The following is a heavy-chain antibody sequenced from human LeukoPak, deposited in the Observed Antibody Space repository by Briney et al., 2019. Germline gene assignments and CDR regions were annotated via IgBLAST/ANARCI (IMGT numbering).Heavy chain of an antibody. V-gene: IGHV3-21*01. Sequence: GGSLRLSCAASGFTFSSYSMNWVRQAPGKGLEWVSSISTSSSYIYYADSVKGRFTISRDNAKNTLYLQMNSLRAEDTALYYCARGGAYSNYPFDYWGQGTLVTVSS. J-gene: IGHJ4*02. CDR3: ARGGAYSNYPFDY. D-gene: IGHD4-11*01. CDR1: GFTFSSYS. CDR2: ISTSSSYI.